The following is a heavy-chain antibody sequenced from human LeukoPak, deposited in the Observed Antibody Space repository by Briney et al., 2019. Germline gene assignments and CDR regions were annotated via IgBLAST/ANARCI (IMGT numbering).Heavy chain of an antibody. J-gene: IGHJ4*02. D-gene: IGHD2-15*01. V-gene: IGHV4-59*08. CDR2: IFYSGTT. Sequence: SETLSLTCTVSGGPIRSYYWSWIRQPPGKGLEWVGYIFYSGTTDSNPSLKSRVTIPVDTSKNQFSLKLSSVPAADTAVYYCARTYCSGGSCHFDYWGQGTLVTVSS. CDR1: GGPIRSYY. CDR3: ARTYCSGGSCHFDY.